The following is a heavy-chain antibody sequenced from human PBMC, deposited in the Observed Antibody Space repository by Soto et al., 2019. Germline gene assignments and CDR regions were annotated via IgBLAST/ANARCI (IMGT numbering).Heavy chain of an antibody. CDR1: GGSISGYY. CDR2: IYYSGST. D-gene: IGHD4-17*01. V-gene: IGHV4-59*01. CDR3: ARVVKRGGTVTSRDYGMDV. J-gene: IGHJ6*02. Sequence: QVQLQESGPGLVKPSETLSLTCTVSGGSISGYYWSWIRQPPGKGLEWIGHIYYSGSTNYNPSLKSRVIISVDTSKNQFSLKLTSVTAADTAVYYCARVVKRGGTVTSRDYGMDVWGQGTTVTVSS.